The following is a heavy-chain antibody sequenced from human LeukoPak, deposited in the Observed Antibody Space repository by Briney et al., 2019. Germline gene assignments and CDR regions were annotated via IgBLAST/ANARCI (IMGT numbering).Heavy chain of an antibody. J-gene: IGHJ4*02. CDR1: GFTFDDYA. CDR3: VSFYETY. Sequence: GGSLRLSCAASGFTFDDYAMHWVRQVPGKGLVWVSHINSDGSWTSYADSVKGRFTISKDNAKNTVYLQMNSLRAEDTAVYYCVSFYETYWGRGTLVTVSS. D-gene: IGHD2/OR15-2a*01. CDR2: INSDGSWT. V-gene: IGHV3-74*01.